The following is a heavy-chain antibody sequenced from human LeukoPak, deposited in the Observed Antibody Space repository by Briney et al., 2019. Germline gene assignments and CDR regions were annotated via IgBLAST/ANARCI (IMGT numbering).Heavy chain of an antibody. CDR1: GGSISNYY. CDR2: IYYSGST. D-gene: IGHD2-2*01. V-gene: IGHV4-59*12. J-gene: IGHJ5*02. Sequence: SETLSLTCTVSGGSISNYYWSWIRQPPGKGLEWIGYIYYSGSTNYNPSLKSRVTVSVDTSKNQFSLKLSSVTAADTAVYYCARDWGIVVVPAAHNWFDPWGQGTLVTVSS. CDR3: ARDWGIVVVPAAHNWFDP.